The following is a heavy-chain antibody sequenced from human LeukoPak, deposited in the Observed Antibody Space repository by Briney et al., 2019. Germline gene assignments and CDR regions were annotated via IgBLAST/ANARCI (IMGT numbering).Heavy chain of an antibody. J-gene: IGHJ4*02. CDR2: ISGSDSST. CDR1: GFSFSVYE. CDR3: KTLLVESHFVY. D-gene: IGHD2-8*01. Sequence: GGSLRLSCAASGFSFSVYEMHCVRQAPGRGLEWIADISGSDSSTYYADSVKGRLNRSRDKTKNSLYRQLNRVRLEDTAVYHSKTLLVESHFVYWAQGTRLRVS. V-gene: IGHV3-48*03.